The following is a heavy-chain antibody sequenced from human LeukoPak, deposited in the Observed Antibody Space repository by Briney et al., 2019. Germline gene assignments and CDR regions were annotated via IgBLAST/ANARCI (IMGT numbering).Heavy chain of an antibody. J-gene: IGHJ4*02. V-gene: IGHV3-30*18. CDR3: GKRYTVAGIYGVSNFDY. Sequence: PGGSLRLSCAASGFTFGSSWMSSVRQAPGKGLEWVAVISYDGSNKYYADSVKGRFTISRDNSKNTLYLQMNSLRAEDAAVYYCGKRYTVAGIYGVSNFDYWGQGTLVTVSS. CDR1: GFTFGSSW. CDR2: ISYDGSNK. D-gene: IGHD6-19*01.